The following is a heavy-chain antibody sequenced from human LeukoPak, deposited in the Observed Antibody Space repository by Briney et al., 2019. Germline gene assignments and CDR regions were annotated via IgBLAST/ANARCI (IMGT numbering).Heavy chain of an antibody. CDR1: RFTFSSYA. CDR3: AKGYGVEKGIDY. V-gene: IGHV3-23*01. D-gene: IGHD4-17*01. Sequence: PGGSLRLSCAASRFTFSSYAMSWVRQAPGKGLEWVSAISGSGGSTYYADSVKGRFTISRDNSKNTLYLQMNSLRAEDTAVYYCAKGYGVEKGIDYWGQGTLVTVSS. CDR2: ISGSGGST. J-gene: IGHJ4*02.